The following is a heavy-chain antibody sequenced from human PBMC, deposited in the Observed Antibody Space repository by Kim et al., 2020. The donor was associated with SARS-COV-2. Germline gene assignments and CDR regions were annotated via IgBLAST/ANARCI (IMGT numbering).Heavy chain of an antibody. V-gene: IGHV1-46*01. CDR2: PSDGHT. CDR3: ARSGMDV. J-gene: IGHJ6*02. Sequence: PSDGHTSYAQKFQGRVTMTRDTSTSTVYMELSSQGSEDTAVYYCARSGMDVWGQGTTVTVSS.